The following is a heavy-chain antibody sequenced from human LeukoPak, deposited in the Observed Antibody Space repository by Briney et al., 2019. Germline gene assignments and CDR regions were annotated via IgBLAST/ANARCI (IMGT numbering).Heavy chain of an antibody. Sequence: PSQTLSLTCTVSGGSISSGDYYWSWIRQPPGKGLKWIGYIYYSGSTYYNPSLKSRVTISVDTSKNQFSLKLSSVTAADTAAYYCARGYDFWSGYYSYYFDYWGQGTLVTVSS. CDR3: ARGYDFWSGYYSYYFDY. CDR1: GGSISSGDYY. V-gene: IGHV4-30-4*08. J-gene: IGHJ4*02. D-gene: IGHD3-3*01. CDR2: IYYSGST.